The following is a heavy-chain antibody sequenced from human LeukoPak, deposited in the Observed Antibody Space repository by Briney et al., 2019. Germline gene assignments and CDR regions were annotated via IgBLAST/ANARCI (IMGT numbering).Heavy chain of an antibody. V-gene: IGHV3-48*03. Sequence: GGSLRLSCAASGFTFSSYEMNWVRQAPGKGLEWVSYISSSGSTIYYADSVKGRFTISRDNAKNSLYLQVNSLRAEDTAVYYCARDIGSSSWGVYDPWGQGTLVTVSS. CDR3: ARDIGSSSWGVYDP. D-gene: IGHD6-13*01. J-gene: IGHJ5*02. CDR1: GFTFSSYE. CDR2: ISSSGSTI.